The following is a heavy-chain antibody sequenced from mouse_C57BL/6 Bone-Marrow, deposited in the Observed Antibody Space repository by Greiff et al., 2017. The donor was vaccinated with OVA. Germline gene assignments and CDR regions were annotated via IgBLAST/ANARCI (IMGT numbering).Heavy chain of an antibody. Sequence: EVKLMESGPELVKPGASVKISCKASGYSFTGYFMNWGKQSHGKSLEWIGRINPYNGDTFYNQKFKGKATLTVDKSSSTAHMELLSLTSEDFAVDYCARGGSSYDWYFDVWGTGTTVTVSS. CDR2: INPYNGDT. D-gene: IGHD1-1*01. CDR3: ARGGSSYDWYFDV. J-gene: IGHJ1*03. V-gene: IGHV1-37*01. CDR1: GYSFTGYF.